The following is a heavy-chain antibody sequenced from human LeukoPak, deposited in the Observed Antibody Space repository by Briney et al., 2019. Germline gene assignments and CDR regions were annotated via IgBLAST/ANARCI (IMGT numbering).Heavy chain of an antibody. V-gene: IGHV3-30-3*01. CDR1: GFTFSTYS. J-gene: IGHJ4*02. D-gene: IGHD4/OR15-4a*01. CDR2: ISYDGSNK. Sequence: GGSLRLSCAASGFTFSTYSMYWVRQAPGEGLEWVAVISYDGSNKIFADSVKGRFTISRDNSKSTLYLQMNSLRAEDTAVYYCARASTGANDYWGQGTLVTVSS. CDR3: ARASTGANDY.